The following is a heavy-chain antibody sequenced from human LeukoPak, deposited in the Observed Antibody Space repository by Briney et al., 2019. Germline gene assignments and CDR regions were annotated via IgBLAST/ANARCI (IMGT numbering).Heavy chain of an antibody. D-gene: IGHD6-19*01. J-gene: IGHJ4*02. CDR1: GGSISSHY. V-gene: IGHV4-59*11. CDR3: ARGAGWYDY. CDR2: IHYTGRT. Sequence: PSETLSLTCAVSGGSISSHYWSWLRQPPGEGLEWIAYIHYTGRTNYNPSPKGRVTISVDTSNSQFSLNLNSVTAADTAVYYCARGAGWYDYWGQGTLVTVSS.